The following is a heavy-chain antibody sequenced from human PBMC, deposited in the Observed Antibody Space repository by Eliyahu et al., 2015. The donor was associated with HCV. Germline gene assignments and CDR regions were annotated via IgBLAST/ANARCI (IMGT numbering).Heavy chain of an antibody. CDR3: SARCGACHVVDY. D-gene: IGHD2-21*02. J-gene: IGHJ4*02. V-gene: IGHV3-49*04. Sequence: EAQLVESGGGLIQPGRSLRXSCTXSGFTFGDYALSWVRQAPGKGLEWIGLIRGEPFDGTTEYAASVAGRFTISRDDSKNIAYLQMNNLKTEDTALYYCSARCGACHVVDYWGQGTLVTVSS. CDR2: IRGEPFDGTT. CDR1: GFTFGDYA.